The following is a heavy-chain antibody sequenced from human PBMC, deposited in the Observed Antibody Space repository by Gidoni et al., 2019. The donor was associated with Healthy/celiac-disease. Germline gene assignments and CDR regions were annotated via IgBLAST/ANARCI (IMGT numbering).Heavy chain of an antibody. J-gene: IGHJ4*02. CDR2: IYPGDSDT. CDR3: ARQSSGWYTAAPLYYFDY. Sequence: EVQLVQSGAEVKKPGESLKISCKGSGYSFTSYWIGWVRQMPGKGLEWMGIIYPGDSDTRYSPSFQGQVTISADKSISTAYLQWSSLKASDTAMYYCARQSSGWYTAAPLYYFDYWGQGTLVTVSS. V-gene: IGHV5-51*01. CDR1: GYSFTSYW. D-gene: IGHD6-19*01.